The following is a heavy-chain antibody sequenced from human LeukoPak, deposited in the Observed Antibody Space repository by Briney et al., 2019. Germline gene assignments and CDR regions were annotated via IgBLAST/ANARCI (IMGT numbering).Heavy chain of an antibody. CDR2: MHYTGTT. Sequence: PSETLSLTCTVSGGSIRSSSYNWGWIRQPPGKGLEWIGSMHYTGTTYYKPSLKSRVTISVDTSKNQFSLRLSSVTAADTALYYCARTRGSFYFYYYMDVWGKGTTVTVSS. J-gene: IGHJ6*03. CDR1: GGSIRSSSYN. CDR3: ARTRGSFYFYYYMDV. V-gene: IGHV4-39*07. D-gene: IGHD1-26*01.